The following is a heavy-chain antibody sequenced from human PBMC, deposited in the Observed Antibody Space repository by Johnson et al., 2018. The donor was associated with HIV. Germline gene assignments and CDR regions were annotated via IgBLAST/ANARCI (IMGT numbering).Heavy chain of an antibody. D-gene: IGHD6-13*01. CDR3: ARSGGYPNAFDI. CDR2: ISWNSGSI. J-gene: IGHJ3*02. Sequence: EVQLVESGGGVVRPGGSLRLSCAASGFTFDDYGMSWVRQAPGKGLEWVSGISWNSGSIAYADSVKGRFTISRDNAKNSLYLQMNSLRVEDTAVYYCARSGGYPNAFDIWGQGTKVTVSS. CDR1: GFTFDDYG. V-gene: IGHV3-20*04.